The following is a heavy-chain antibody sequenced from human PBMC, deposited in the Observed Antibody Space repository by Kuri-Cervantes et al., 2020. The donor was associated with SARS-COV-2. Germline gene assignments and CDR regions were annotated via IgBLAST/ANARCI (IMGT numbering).Heavy chain of an antibody. Sequence: GGSLRLSCKASGGTFSSYAISWVRQAPGQGLEWMGGIIPIFGTANYAQKFQGRVTITTDESTSTAYMELSSLRSEDTAVYYCARGLGDPSSGYFDYWGQGTLVTVSS. J-gene: IGHJ4*02. D-gene: IGHD3-16*01. CDR3: ARGLGDPSSGYFDY. V-gene: IGHV1-69*05. CDR1: GGTFSSYA. CDR2: IIPIFGTA.